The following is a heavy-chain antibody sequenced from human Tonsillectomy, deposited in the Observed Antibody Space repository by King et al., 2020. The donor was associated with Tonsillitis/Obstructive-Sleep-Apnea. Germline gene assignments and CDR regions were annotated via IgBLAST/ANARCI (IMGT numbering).Heavy chain of an antibody. CDR2: ISPTTSYI. J-gene: IGHJ3*02. Sequence: VQLVESGGGLVKPGGSLRLSCAASGFTFTTYSMNWVRQAPGKGLEWVSCISPTTSYISYGDSVKGRFTISRDDAKNSLYLQMNSLRAEDTAVYYCARESDDAFDIWGEETMVTVSS. CDR3: ARESDDAFDI. V-gene: IGHV3-21*01. CDR1: GFTFTTYS.